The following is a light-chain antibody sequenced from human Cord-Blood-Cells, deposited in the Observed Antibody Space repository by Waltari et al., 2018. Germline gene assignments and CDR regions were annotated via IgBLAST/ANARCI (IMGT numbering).Light chain of an antibody. J-gene: IGKJ1*01. CDR1: QSISSW. V-gene: IGKV1-5*03. CDR2: KSS. Sequence: DIQMTQSPSTLSESVGDRVTITCRASQSISSWLAWYQQKPGKAPKILIYKSSSLERGVPSRFSGSGSGTEVTLTLSSLQPDDFATYYCQQDKSYSRTFGQGTKVEIK. CDR3: QQDKSYSRT.